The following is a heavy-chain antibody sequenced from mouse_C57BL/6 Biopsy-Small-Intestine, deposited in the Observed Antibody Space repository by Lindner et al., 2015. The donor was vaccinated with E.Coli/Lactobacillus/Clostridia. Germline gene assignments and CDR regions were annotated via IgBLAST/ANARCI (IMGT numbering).Heavy chain of an antibody. CDR2: IWAGGST. CDR3: AKHLAYYSNYYAMDY. D-gene: IGHD2-5*01. V-gene: IGHV2-9*01. Sequence: VQLQESGPVLVAPSQSLSITCTVSGFSLTSYGVHWVRQPPGKGLEWLGVIWAGGSTNYNSALMSRLSISKDNSKSQVFLKMNSLQTDDTARYYCAKHLAYYSNYYAMDYWGQGTSVTVSS. J-gene: IGHJ4*01. CDR1: GFSLTSYG.